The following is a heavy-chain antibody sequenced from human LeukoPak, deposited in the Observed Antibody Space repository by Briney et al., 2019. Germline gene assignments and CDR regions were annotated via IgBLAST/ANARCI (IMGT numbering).Heavy chain of an antibody. CDR1: GFTVSSNY. CDR3: AREAGRVFSRADY. V-gene: IGHV3-66*02. J-gene: IGHJ4*02. Sequence: PGGSLRLSCAASGFTVSSNYMRWVRQAPGKGLEWVSVIYSDGSTYYADSVKGRFTISRDNSKNTLYLQMNSLRAEDTAVYYCAREAGRVFSRADYWGQGTLVTVSS. CDR2: IYSDGST. D-gene: IGHD3-10*01.